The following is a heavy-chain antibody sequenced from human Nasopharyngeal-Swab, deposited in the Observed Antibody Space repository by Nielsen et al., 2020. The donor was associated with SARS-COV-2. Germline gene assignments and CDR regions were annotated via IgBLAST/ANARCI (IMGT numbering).Heavy chain of an antibody. V-gene: IGHV1-18*01. CDR3: AREERDSSGWYETETSFDY. Sequence: ASVKVSCKASGYTFTSYGISWVRQAPGQGLEWMGWISAYNGNTNYVQKLQGRVTMTTDTSTSKAYMELRSLRSEDTAVYYCAREERDSSGWYETETSFDYWGQGTLVTVSS. CDR1: GYTFTSYG. J-gene: IGHJ4*02. CDR2: ISAYNGNT. D-gene: IGHD6-19*01.